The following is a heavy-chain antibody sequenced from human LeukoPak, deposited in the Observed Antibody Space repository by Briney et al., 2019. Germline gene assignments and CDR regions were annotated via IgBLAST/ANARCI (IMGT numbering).Heavy chain of an antibody. CDR2: IYYSGST. D-gene: IGHD6-25*01. CDR3: ARGRGKFDY. CDR1: GGSFSGYY. V-gene: IGHV4-31*11. Sequence: SETLSLTCAVYGGSFSGYYWSWIRQHPGKGLEWIGYIYYSGSTYYNPSLKSRVTISVDTSKNQFSLKLSSVTAADTAVYYCARGRGKFDYWGQGTLVTVSS. J-gene: IGHJ4*02.